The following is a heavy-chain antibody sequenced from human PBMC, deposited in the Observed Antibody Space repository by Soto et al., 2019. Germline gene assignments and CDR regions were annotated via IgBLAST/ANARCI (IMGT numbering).Heavy chain of an antibody. D-gene: IGHD1-26*01. CDR3: ARQVGSIVPQGYYYGMDV. Sequence: RLSCAASKFMFSSYWMSWVRQAPGKGLEWVANIKQDGTEKYYVDSVKGRFTISRDNAKNSLYLQMNSLRAEDTAVYYCARQVGSIVPQGYYYGMDVWGQGTTVTVSS. J-gene: IGHJ6*02. CDR1: KFMFSSYW. V-gene: IGHV3-7*03. CDR2: IKQDGTEK.